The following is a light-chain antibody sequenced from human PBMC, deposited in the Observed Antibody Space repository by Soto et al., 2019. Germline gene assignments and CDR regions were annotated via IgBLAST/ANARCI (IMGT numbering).Light chain of an antibody. Sequence: QSALTQPASVSGSPGQSITISCTGTSSDVGDYNFVSWYQQLPGKAPKLMIYEVSHRPSGVSNRFSVSKSGNTASLTISGLLAEDEAHYYCSSHTSSTIWVFGGGTKVTVL. CDR1: SSDVGDYNF. CDR3: SSHTSSTIWV. CDR2: EVS. J-gene: IGLJ3*02. V-gene: IGLV2-14*03.